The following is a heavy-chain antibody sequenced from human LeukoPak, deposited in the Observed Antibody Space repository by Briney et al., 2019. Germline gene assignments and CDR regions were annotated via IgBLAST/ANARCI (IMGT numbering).Heavy chain of an antibody. V-gene: IGHV3-66*01. CDR3: ARDRGAYYYDTGY. CDR2: IYSGGET. Sequence: GGSLRLSCAASGFTVSSNYMNWVRQAPGKGLEWVSVIYSGGETYYADSVKGRFTIFRDNSKNTLYLQMNSLRAEDTAVYYCARDRGAYYYDTGYWGQGTLVTVSS. J-gene: IGHJ4*02. CDR1: GFTVSSNY. D-gene: IGHD3-22*01.